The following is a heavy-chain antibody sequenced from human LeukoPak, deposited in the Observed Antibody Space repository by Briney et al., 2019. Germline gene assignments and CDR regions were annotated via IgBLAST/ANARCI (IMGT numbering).Heavy chain of an antibody. Sequence: PGGSLRLSCAASGFIFSSYGMHWVRQAPGKGLEWVAVIWYDGSKIYYADSVKGRFTISRDNSKNTLYLEMNSLRAEDTAVYYCAREENFDYWGQGTLVTVSS. CDR2: IWYDGSKI. CDR3: AREENFDY. J-gene: IGHJ4*02. V-gene: IGHV3-33*01. CDR1: GFIFSSYG.